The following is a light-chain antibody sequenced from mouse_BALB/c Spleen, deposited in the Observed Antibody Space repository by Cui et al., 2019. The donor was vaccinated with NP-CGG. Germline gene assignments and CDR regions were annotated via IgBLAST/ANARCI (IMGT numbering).Light chain of an antibody. J-gene: IGLJ1*01. CDR1: TGSGTIGNY. Sequence: QAVVTQESAPTTSPGEPVTLTCHSSTGSGTIGNYGNWVQEKPFHLFTGLIGGTSNRAPGVPARFSGSLIGDKAALTITAAQTEDEAIYFCVLWYSNHWVFGGGTKLTVL. V-gene: IGLV1*01. CDR3: VLWYSNHWV. CDR2: GTS.